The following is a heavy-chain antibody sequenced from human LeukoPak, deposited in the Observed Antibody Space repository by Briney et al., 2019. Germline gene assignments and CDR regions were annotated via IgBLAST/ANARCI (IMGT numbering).Heavy chain of an antibody. CDR2: IWYDGSKK. CDR1: GFTFSSYA. CDR3: ARYNTGSVDY. Sequence: GGSLRLSCAASGFTFSSYAMHWVRQAPGKGLEWVAVIWYDGSKKYSADSVKGRFTISRDNSKNTLYLQMDSLRAEDTAVYYCARYNTGSVDYWGQGTLVTVSS. J-gene: IGHJ4*02. V-gene: IGHV3-33*08. D-gene: IGHD2-8*02.